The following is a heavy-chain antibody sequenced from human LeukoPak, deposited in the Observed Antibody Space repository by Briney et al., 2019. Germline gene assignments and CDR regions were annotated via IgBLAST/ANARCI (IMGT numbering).Heavy chain of an antibody. Sequence: GGSLRLSCAASGFTFSSYSMNWVRQAPGKGLEWVSRINADGTTTKYAGSVKGRFTISRDNAKNTVYLQMNSLRDEDAAVYYCAREATIFYDMDVWGQGTTVTVS. J-gene: IGHJ6*02. CDR1: GFTFSSYS. CDR3: AREATIFYDMDV. D-gene: IGHD3-3*01. V-gene: IGHV3-74*01. CDR2: INADGTTT.